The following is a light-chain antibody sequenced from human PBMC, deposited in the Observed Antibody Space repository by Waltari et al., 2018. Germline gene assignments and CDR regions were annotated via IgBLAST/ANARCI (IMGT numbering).Light chain of an antibody. CDR3: QVWDSSSDVV. Sequence: SYVLTQPPSVSVAPGKTARITCGGNNIGSKSVHWYQQKPGQAPVLVIYDDSDRPSGIPEPFSGSNAGNTATLTISRVEAGDEADYYCQVWDSSSDVVFGGGTKLTVL. V-gene: IGLV3-21*04. CDR2: DDS. J-gene: IGLJ2*01. CDR1: NIGSKS.